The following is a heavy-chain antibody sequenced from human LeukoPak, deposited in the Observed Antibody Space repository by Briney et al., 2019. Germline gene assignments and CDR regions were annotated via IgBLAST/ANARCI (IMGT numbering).Heavy chain of an antibody. CDR1: GGSISSYY. CDR3: ARAKFGYYYDSSGYYHPPHFDY. J-gene: IGHJ4*02. D-gene: IGHD3-22*01. Sequence: SETLSLTCTVSGGSISSYYWSWIRQPPGKGLEWIGYIYYSGSTNYNPSLKSRVTISVDTSKNQFSLKLSSVTAADTAVYYCARAKFGYYYDSSGYYHPPHFDYWGQGTLITVSS. V-gene: IGHV4-59*01. CDR2: IYYSGST.